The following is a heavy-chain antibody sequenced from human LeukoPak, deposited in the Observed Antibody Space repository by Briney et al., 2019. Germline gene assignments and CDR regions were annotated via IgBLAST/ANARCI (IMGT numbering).Heavy chain of an antibody. CDR3: AKNFFGDYGGY. CDR2: ISGSGGST. CDR1: GFTFSSYG. D-gene: IGHD4-17*01. V-gene: IGHV3-23*01. Sequence: GGSLKLSCAASGFTFSSYGMSWVRQAPGKGLEWVSAISGSGGSTYYADSVKGRFTISRDNSKNTLYLQMNSLRAEDTAVYYCAKNFFGDYGGYWGQGTLVTVSS. J-gene: IGHJ4*02.